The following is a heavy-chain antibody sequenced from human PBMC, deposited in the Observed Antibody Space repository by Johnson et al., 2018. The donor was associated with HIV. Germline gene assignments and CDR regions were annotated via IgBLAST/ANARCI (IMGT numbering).Heavy chain of an antibody. CDR2: IYSGGST. V-gene: IGHV3-66*02. Sequence: VQLVESGGGVVKPGGSLRLSCEASGFSFSAYYMTWIRQAPGKGLEWVSVIYSGGSTYYADSVKGRFTISRDNSKNTLYLQMNSLRAEDTAVYYCARRPNHDILTGKGGAFDIWGQGTMVTVSS. CDR3: ARRPNHDILTGKGGAFDI. D-gene: IGHD3-9*01. CDR1: GFSFSAYY. J-gene: IGHJ3*02.